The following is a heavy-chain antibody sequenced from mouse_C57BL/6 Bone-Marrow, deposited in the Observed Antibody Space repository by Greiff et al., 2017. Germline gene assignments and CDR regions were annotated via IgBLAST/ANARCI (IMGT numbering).Heavy chain of an antibody. J-gene: IGHJ3*01. CDR2: IDPSDSET. V-gene: IGHV1-52*01. CDR1: GYTFTSYW. D-gene: IGHD2-1*01. Sequence: VKLQQPGAELVRPGSSVKLSCKASGYTFTSYWMHWVKQRPIQGLEWIGNIDPSDSETHYNQKFKDKATLTVDKSSSTAYMQLSSLTSEDSAVXYCAGGGVGICYGNYAWFAYWGQGTLVTVSA. CDR3: AGGGVGICYGNYAWFAY.